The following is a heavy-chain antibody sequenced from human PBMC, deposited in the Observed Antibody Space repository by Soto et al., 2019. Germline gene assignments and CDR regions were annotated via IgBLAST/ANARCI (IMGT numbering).Heavy chain of an antibody. V-gene: IGHV4-34*01. Sequence: QVQLQQWGAGLLKPSETLSLTCAVYGGSFSGYYWCWIRQPPGKGLEWIGEINHSGSTNYNPSLKSRVTISVDTSKNEFSLKLSSVTAADTAGYYCARSSRFLRWFDPWGQGTLVTVSS. CDR3: ARSSRFLRWFDP. CDR1: GGSFSGYY. CDR2: INHSGST. D-gene: IGHD3-3*01. J-gene: IGHJ5*02.